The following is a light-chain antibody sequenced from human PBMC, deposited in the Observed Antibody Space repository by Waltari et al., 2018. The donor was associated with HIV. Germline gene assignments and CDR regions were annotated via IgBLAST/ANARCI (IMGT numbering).Light chain of an antibody. CDR2: ENN. CDR3: GTWDSSLSVGAV. Sequence: QSVLTQPPSVSAAPGQKVTISCSGSSSNIGNNYVSWYQQLPGTAPKHLIYENNKRPSGIPDRCSGSKSGTSATLGITGLQTGDEADYYCGTWDSSLSVGAVFGGGTKLTVL. CDR1: SSNIGNNY. J-gene: IGLJ2*01. V-gene: IGLV1-51*02.